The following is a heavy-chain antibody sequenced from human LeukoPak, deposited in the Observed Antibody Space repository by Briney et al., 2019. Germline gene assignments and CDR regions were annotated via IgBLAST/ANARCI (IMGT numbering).Heavy chain of an antibody. Sequence: GGSLRLSCAASGFTFSNYAMSWVRQAPGKGLEWVSAISGSGGSTFYADSVKGRFTISRDNAKNTLYLQMNSLRAEDTAVYYCARDRSSDACDYWGQGTLVTVSS. CDR1: GFTFSNYA. V-gene: IGHV3-23*01. J-gene: IGHJ4*02. CDR3: ARDRSSDACDY. CDR2: ISGSGGST. D-gene: IGHD6-6*01.